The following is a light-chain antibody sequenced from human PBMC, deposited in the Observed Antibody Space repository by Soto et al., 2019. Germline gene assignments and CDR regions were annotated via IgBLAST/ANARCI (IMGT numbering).Light chain of an antibody. Sequence: DIPMTQSPSTLSASVGDRVTITCRASQSINNWLAWYQQKPGKAPKLLISKASNLKSGVPSRFSGTGSGTEFTLTISSLQPDDFASYDCQQYDSYPFTFGGGTKVEI. CDR1: QSINNW. CDR2: KAS. V-gene: IGKV1-5*03. J-gene: IGKJ4*01. CDR3: QQYDSYPFT.